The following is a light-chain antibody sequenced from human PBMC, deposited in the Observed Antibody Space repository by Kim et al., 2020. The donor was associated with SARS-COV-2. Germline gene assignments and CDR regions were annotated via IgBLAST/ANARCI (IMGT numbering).Light chain of an antibody. CDR1: QGIRND. J-gene: IGKJ2*01. V-gene: IGKV1-6*01. Sequence: AIQMTQSPSSLSASVGDRVTITCRASQGIRNDLGWYQQKPGKAPELLIYAASNLQSEVPSRFSGSRSDTDFTLTIDSLQPEDFATDYCLQDYSYPYTSGQGTKLEI. CDR2: AAS. CDR3: LQDYSYPYT.